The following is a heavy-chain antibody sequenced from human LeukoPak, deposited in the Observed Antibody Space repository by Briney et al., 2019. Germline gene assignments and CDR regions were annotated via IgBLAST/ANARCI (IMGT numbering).Heavy chain of an antibody. CDR2: IYYSGST. Sequence: SETLSLTCTVSGGSISRSSYYWGWIRQPPGKGLEWIGSIYYSGSTYYNPSLKSRVTISVDTSKNQFSLKLSSVTAADTAVYYCASNRPYYDFWSGYAHSSYYFDYRGQGTLVTVSS. V-gene: IGHV4-39*01. CDR3: ASNRPYYDFWSGYAHSSYYFDY. CDR1: GGSISRSSYY. D-gene: IGHD3-3*01. J-gene: IGHJ4*02.